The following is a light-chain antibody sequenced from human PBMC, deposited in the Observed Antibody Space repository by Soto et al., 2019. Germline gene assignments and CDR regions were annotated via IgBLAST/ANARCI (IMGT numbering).Light chain of an antibody. Sequence: DIVMTQSPLSLPVTPGEPASISCNSSQSLLQSNGYNYLDWYLQKPGQSPQLLIYFGSYRASGVPDRFSGSGSGTDFTLKIRRVVAEDVAIYYCMQAQQTPPTFGQGTKVEIK. CDR1: QSLLQSNGYNY. CDR2: FGS. V-gene: IGKV2-28*01. J-gene: IGKJ1*01. CDR3: MQAQQTPPT.